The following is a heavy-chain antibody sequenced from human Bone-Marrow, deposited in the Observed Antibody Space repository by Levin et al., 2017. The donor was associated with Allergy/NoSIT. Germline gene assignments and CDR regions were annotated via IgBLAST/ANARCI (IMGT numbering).Heavy chain of an antibody. V-gene: IGHV4-39*01. J-gene: IGHJ4*02. CDR1: GGSISSSSYY. CDR2: IYYSGST. CDR3: ARLSSGTTGFDY. Sequence: SETLSLTCTVSGGSISSSSYYWGWIRQPPGKGLEWIGSIYYSGSTYYNPSLKSRVTISVDTSKNQFSLKLSSVTAADTAVYYCARLSSGTTGFDYWGQGTLVTVSS. D-gene: IGHD1-1*01.